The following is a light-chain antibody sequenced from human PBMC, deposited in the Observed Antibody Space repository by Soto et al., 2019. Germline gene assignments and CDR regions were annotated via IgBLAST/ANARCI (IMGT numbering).Light chain of an antibody. CDR2: DAS. V-gene: IGKV1-5*01. Sequence: DIQMTQSPSTLSSSVGDRVTITCRASQSISTWLAWYQQKPGQAPKLLIYDASSLASGVPSRFSGSGSGTEFSLTTTSLQPYYFATNDCKQYNSYSKRFGQGTKGDIK. CDR1: QSISTW. CDR3: KQYNSYSKR. J-gene: IGKJ1*01.